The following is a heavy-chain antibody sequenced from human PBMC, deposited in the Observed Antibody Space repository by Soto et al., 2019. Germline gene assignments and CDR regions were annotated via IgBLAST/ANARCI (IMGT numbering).Heavy chain of an antibody. CDR3: AREKLQTFSFDY. V-gene: IGHV3-64*01. J-gene: IGHJ4*02. Sequence: EVQLVESGGGLVQPGGSLRLSCAASGFTFSSYAIHWVRQAPGKGLEYVSAISSNGGSTYYANSVKGRFTISRDNSKNTLYLQMGSLRAEDMAVYYCAREKLQTFSFDYWGQGTLVTVSS. D-gene: IGHD1-7*01. CDR2: ISSNGGST. CDR1: GFTFSSYA.